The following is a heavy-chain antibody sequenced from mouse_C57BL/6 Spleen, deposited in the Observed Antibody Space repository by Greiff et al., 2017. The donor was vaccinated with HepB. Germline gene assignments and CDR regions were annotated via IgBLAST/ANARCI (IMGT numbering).Heavy chain of an antibody. D-gene: IGHD2-4*01. J-gene: IGHJ2*01. V-gene: IGHV1-64*01. CDR2: IHPNSGST. CDR3: ASGEYDYDVDY. Sequence: QVQLQQPGAELVKPGASVKLSCKASGYTFTSYWMHWVKQRPGQGLEWIGMIHPNSGSTNYNEKLKSKSTLTVDKSSSTAYMQLSSLTSEDSAVYYCASGEYDYDVDYWGQGTTLTVSS. CDR1: GYTFTSYW.